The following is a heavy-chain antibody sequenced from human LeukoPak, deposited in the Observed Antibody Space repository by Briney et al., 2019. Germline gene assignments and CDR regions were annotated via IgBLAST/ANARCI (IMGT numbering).Heavy chain of an antibody. D-gene: IGHD3-10*01. J-gene: IGHJ4*02. CDR2: INPNGGST. CDR3: ARDRWFGELLSAAGGDY. V-gene: IGHV1-46*01. Sequence: GASVKVSCKASGYTFTSYYMHWVRQAPGQGLEWMGIINPNGGSTSYAQKFQGRVTMTRDTSTSTVYMELSSLRSEDTAVYYCARDRWFGELLSAAGGDYWGQGTLVTVSS. CDR1: GYTFTSYY.